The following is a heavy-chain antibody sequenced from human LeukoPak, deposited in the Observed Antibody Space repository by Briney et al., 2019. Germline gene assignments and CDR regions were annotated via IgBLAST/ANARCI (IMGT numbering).Heavy chain of an antibody. CDR3: ARDAHRVWSLKYYYYMDV. CDR1: GFTFSSYA. CDR2: ISYDGSNK. D-gene: IGHD3-10*01. Sequence: GRSLRLSCAASGFTFSSYAMHWVRQAPGKGLEWVAVISYDGSNKYYADSVKGRFTISRDNSKNTLYLQMNSLRAEDTAVYYCARDAHRVWSLKYYYYMDVWGKGTTVTVSS. V-gene: IGHV3-30-3*01. J-gene: IGHJ6*03.